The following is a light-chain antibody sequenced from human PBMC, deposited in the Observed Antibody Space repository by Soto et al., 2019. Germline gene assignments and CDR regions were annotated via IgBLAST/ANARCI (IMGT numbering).Light chain of an antibody. CDR3: QSFDSNNHWV. J-gene: IGLJ3*02. CDR1: SGNIASKY. CDR2: EDN. Sequence: NFMLTQPHSVSESPGKTVIISCTRSSGNIASKYVQWYQQRPGSAPTTVIYEDNQRLSGVPDRFSGSIDSSSNSASLTISRRRAEDEADYYCQSFDSNNHWVFGGGTKVTVL. V-gene: IGLV6-57*04.